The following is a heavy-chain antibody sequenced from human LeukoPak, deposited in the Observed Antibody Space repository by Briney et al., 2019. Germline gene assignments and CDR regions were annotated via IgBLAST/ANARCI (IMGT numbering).Heavy chain of an antibody. V-gene: IGHV1-18*01. CDR1: GYTFTSYG. CDR2: ISAYNGNT. J-gene: IGHJ4*02. CDR3: ARGAHYDFWSGDPTYYFDY. D-gene: IGHD3-3*01. Sequence: ASVKVSCKASGYTFTSYGISWVRQAPGQGLEWMVWISAYNGNTNYAQKLQGRVTMTTDTSTSTAYMELRSLRSDDTAVYYCARGAHYDFWSGDPTYYFDYWGQGTLVTVSS.